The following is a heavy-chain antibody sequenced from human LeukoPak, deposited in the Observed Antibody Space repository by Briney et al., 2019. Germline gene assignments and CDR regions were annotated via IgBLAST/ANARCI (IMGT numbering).Heavy chain of an antibody. CDR1: GFTFSTYC. CDR2: VSSSSSNI. Sequence: GGSLRLSCAASGFTFSTYCMNWVRQAPGKGLEWVSYVSSSSSNIYDADSVKGRFTISRDNAKNSLYLQMNSLREEDTAVYYCARDRCSGDCFPPDAFDIWGQGTMVTVSS. D-gene: IGHD2-21*02. J-gene: IGHJ3*02. V-gene: IGHV3-48*02. CDR3: ARDRCSGDCFPPDAFDI.